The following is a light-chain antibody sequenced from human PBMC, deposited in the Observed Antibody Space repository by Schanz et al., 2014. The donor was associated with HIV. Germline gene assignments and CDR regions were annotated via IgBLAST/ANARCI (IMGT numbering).Light chain of an antibody. J-gene: IGLJ3*02. Sequence: QLVLTQSPSASASLGASVKLTCTLDSGHRTYAIAWHQQQPEKGPRYLMNLNSDGSHRKGDGIPDRFSGSSSGAERYLTISSLQSEDEADYYCQTWGTGIRVFGGGTKVTVL. CDR1: SGHRTYA. CDR2: LNSDGSH. V-gene: IGLV4-69*01. CDR3: QTWGTGIRV.